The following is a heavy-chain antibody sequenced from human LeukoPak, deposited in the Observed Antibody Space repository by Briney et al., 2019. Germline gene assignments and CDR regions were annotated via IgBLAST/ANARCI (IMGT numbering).Heavy chain of an antibody. J-gene: IGHJ4*02. V-gene: IGHV3-23*01. CDR3: AKVMDSYSSSWYQNPYYFDY. D-gene: IGHD6-13*01. CDR1: GFTFSSYA. Sequence: GGSLRLSCAASGFTFSSYAMSWVRQAPGKGLERVSAISGSGGSTYYADSVKGRFTTSRDNSKNTLYLQMNSLRAEDTAVYYCAKVMDSYSSSWYQNPYYFDYWGQGTLVTVSS. CDR2: ISGSGGST.